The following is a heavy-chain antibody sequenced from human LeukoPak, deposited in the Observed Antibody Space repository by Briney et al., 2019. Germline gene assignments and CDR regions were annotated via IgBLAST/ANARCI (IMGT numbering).Heavy chain of an antibody. CDR3: ARPSPPGDGYNPPDH. Sequence: GGSLTLSCVVSGFNFDNFAMHWVRQPLGKGLEWVAVISHDGRTKYYADSMKGRITISRDNSKNTLFLQMNNLRSEDTAVYFCARPSPPGDGYNPPDHWGQGTLVTVSS. CDR2: ISHDGRTK. D-gene: IGHD5-24*01. CDR1: GFNFDNFA. J-gene: IGHJ4*02. V-gene: IGHV3-30*04.